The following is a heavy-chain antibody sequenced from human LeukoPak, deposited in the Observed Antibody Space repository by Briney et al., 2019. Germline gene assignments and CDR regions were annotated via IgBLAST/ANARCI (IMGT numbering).Heavy chain of an antibody. CDR2: IYYSGST. V-gene: IGHV4-59*01. CDR1: GGSISSYY. D-gene: IGHD3-22*01. J-gene: IGHJ4*02. Sequence: SETLSLTCTVSGGSISSYYWCWIRQPPGKGLEWIGYIYYSGSTNYNPSLKSRVTISVDTSKNQFSLKLSSVTAADTAVYYCARGYDSSGGGFDYWGQGTLVTVSS. CDR3: ARGYDSSGGGFDY.